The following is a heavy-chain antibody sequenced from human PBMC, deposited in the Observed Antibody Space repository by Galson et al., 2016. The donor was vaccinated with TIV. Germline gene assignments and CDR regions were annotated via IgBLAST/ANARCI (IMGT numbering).Heavy chain of an antibody. CDR3: AYLGDGLDGFDI. Sequence: SLRLSCAASGFSVSNIYMTWVRRAPGKGLEWVSVIYSGVAHYADSVKGRLFISRDSSKNTLYLQMNSLRVEDTAVYYCAYLGDGLDGFDIWGQGTMVTVSS. D-gene: IGHD5-24*01. V-gene: IGHV3-53*01. CDR2: IYSGVA. CDR1: GFSVSNIY. J-gene: IGHJ3*02.